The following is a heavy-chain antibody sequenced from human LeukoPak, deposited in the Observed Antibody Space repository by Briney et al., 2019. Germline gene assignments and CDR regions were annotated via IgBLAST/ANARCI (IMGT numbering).Heavy chain of an antibody. Sequence: SETLSLTCTVSGGSVSSGSYYWSWIRQPPGKGLEWIWYIYYSGSTNYNPSLKSRVTISVDTSKIQFSLKLSSVTAADTAVYYCARGLTFRGVIVREDYGMDVWGKGTTVTVSS. V-gene: IGHV4-61*01. J-gene: IGHJ6*04. CDR1: GGSVSSGSYY. D-gene: IGHD3-16*02. CDR2: IYYSGST. CDR3: ARGLTFRGVIVREDYGMDV.